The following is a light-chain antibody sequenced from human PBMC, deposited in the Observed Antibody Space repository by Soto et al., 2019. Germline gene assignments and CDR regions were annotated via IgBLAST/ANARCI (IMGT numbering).Light chain of an antibody. Sequence: QSALTQPASVSGSPGQSITISCTGTNSDIGAFDYVAWYQQHPGNAPKLIIFAVRNRPSGVSNRFSGSKSANTASLTISGLQSEDEADYYCSSWATSSSLLFGGGTKVTVL. J-gene: IGLJ2*01. CDR3: SSWATSSSLL. CDR1: NSDIGAFDY. V-gene: IGLV2-14*03. CDR2: AVR.